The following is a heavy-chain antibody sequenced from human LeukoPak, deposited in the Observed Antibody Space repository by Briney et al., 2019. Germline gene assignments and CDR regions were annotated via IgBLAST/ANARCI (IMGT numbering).Heavy chain of an antibody. V-gene: IGHV3-33*01. CDR3: ARGSSVGATVEAFEI. D-gene: IGHD1-26*01. CDR2: IWDDGSNK. Sequence: GGSLRLSCAASGFVFNAYGMHWVRQVPGGGLEWVAVIWDDGSNKYHADSVKGRFTISRDNSKNTLYLEMNSLRAEDTAVYYCARGSSVGATVEAFEIWGQGTMVTVSS. CDR1: GFVFNAYG. J-gene: IGHJ3*02.